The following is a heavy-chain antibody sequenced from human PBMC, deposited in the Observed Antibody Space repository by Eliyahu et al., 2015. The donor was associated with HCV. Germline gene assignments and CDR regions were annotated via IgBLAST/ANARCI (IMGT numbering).Heavy chain of an antibody. CDR2: IYPGDSDT. V-gene: IGHV5-51*01. CDR1: GYXFTNYW. J-gene: IGHJ3*02. CDR3: ARPASSGSSLDAFDI. D-gene: IGHD1-26*01. Sequence: EVQLXQXGAEVKKXGESLKXSXKGSGYXFTNYWIGWVRQMAGKGXEWIGIIYPGDSDTXYSPSFQGQVTISADKSINTAYLQWSSLKAXDTAMYYCARPASSGSSLDAFDIWGLGTMVTVSS.